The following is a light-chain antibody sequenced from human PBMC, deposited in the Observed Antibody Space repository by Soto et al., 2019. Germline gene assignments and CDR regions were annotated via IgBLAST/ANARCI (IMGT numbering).Light chain of an antibody. CDR3: CSYAGSYSWV. CDR1: SSDVGSYNF. CDR2: EVS. V-gene: IGLV2-23*02. J-gene: IGLJ3*02. Sequence: QSVLTQPASVSGSPGQSITISCTGTSSDVGSYNFVSWYQRHPGKAPKLLIYEVSQWPSGVSNRFSGSKSGNTASLTISGLQAEDEADYYCCSYAGSYSWVFGGGTKVTVL.